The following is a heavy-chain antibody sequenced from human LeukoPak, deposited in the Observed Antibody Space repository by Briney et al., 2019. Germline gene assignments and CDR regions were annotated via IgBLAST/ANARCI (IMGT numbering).Heavy chain of an antibody. V-gene: IGHV3-23*01. CDR3: AKGSSGSYHWGAFDI. Sequence: PGGSLRLSCAASGFTFSSYAMSWGRQAPGKGLEWVSGISGSGGSTYYADSVKGRFTISRDNSKNTLYLQMNSLRAEDTAVYYCAKGSSGSYHWGAFDIWGQGTMVTVSS. CDR1: GFTFSSYA. J-gene: IGHJ3*02. D-gene: IGHD1-26*01. CDR2: ISGSGGST.